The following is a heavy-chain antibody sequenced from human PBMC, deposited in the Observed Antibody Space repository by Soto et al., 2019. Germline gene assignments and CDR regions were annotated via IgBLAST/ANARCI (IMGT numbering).Heavy chain of an antibody. CDR1: GFTFSNYW. CDR3: ARGGYCDATTCYADAFDI. J-gene: IGHJ3*02. V-gene: IGHV3-7*01. D-gene: IGHD2-2*01. CDR2: IKQDGSEI. Sequence: EGQLVESGGGLVQPGGSLRLSCAASGFTFSNYWMSWVSQAPGKGLEWVANIKQDGSEIYYVDSVKGRFTISRDNAKNLLYLQMSSLRAEDTAVYYCARGGYCDATTCYADAFDIWGQGTLVTVSS.